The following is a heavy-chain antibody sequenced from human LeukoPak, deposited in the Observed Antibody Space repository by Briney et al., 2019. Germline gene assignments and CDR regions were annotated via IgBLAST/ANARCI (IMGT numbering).Heavy chain of an antibody. CDR3: AKGRAKATVTAGDH. V-gene: IGHV3-23*01. CDR2: ISGSGGST. J-gene: IGHJ4*02. Sequence: GGSLRLSCAASGFTFSSYAMSWVRQAPGKGLEWVSAISGSGGSTHYADSVKGRFTISRDNSKNTLHLQMNSLRADDTAVYYCAKGRAKATVTAGDHWGQGTLATVSS. D-gene: IGHD4-17*01. CDR1: GFTFSSYA.